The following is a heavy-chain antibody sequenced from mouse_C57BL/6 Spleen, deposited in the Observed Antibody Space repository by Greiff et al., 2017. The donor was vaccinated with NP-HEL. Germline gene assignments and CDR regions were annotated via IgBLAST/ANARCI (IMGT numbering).Heavy chain of an antibody. CDR1: GYTFTDYY. V-gene: IGHV1-19*01. D-gene: IGHD2-3*01. Sequence: EVQLQQSGPVLVKPGASVKMSCKASGYTFTDYYMNWVKQSHGQSLEWIGVINPYNGGTTYNQKFKGKATLTVDKSSHTAYIKHHSMTSDDAAAYYCARGKEDGYYFYAMDYWGQGTSVTVSS. CDR2: INPYNGGT. J-gene: IGHJ4*01. CDR3: ARGKEDGYYFYAMDY.